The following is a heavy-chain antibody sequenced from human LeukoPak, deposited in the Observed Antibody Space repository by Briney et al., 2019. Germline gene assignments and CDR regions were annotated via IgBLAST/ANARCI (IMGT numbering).Heavy chain of an antibody. CDR3: ASYSFRWFDP. CDR1: GGSISSGGYY. CDR2: LYYSGST. J-gene: IGHJ5*02. Sequence: SETLSLTCTVSGGSISSGGYYWSWIRQHPGKGLEWVGYLYYSGSTYYNPSLKSRVTISVDTSKNQFSLKLSSVTAADTAVYYCASYSFRWFDPWGQGTLVTVSS. V-gene: IGHV4-31*03. D-gene: IGHD2-21*01.